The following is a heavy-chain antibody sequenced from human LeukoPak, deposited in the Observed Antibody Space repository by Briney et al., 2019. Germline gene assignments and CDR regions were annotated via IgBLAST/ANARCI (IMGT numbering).Heavy chain of an antibody. CDR2: HYWNNDK. V-gene: IGHV2-5*01. CDR3: AHKGRGSGSFTM. Sequence: SGPTLVNPTQTLTLTCTFSAFSLSTTGVAVGWIRQPPGKALEWLAVHYWNNDKSYSPSLKSRLTITKDSSKNQVILIMTNMDPVDTATYYCAHKGRGSGSFTMWGQGTPVTVSS. D-gene: IGHD3-10*01. J-gene: IGHJ4*02. CDR1: AFSLSTTGVA.